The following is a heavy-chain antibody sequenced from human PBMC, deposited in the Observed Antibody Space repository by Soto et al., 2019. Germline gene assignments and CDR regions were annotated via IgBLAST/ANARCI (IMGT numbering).Heavy chain of an antibody. D-gene: IGHD2-2*01. CDR1: GGSIRGSNSF. CDR2: ILYSGKT. J-gene: IGHJ6*03. V-gene: IGHV4-39*07. Sequence: SETLSLTCTVSGGSIRGSNSFWDWIRQSPGKELEWIGNILYSGKTYYNPSLKSRVTISVDTSKNQFSLKLSSVTAADTAVYYCARGRPQKGGYCSSTSCYSYYYYYMDVWGKGTTVTVSS. CDR3: ARGRPQKGGYCSSTSCYSYYYYYMDV.